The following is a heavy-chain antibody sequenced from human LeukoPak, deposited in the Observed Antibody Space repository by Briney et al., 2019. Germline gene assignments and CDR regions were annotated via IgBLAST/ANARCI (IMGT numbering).Heavy chain of an antibody. CDR3: ARGGAAGTGALFDY. CDR2: TYYRSKWYN. Sequence: SQTVSLTCAISGDSVSSNSAAWNWIRQSPSRGLEWLGRTYYRSKWYNDYAVSVKSRITINPDTSKNQFSLQLNSVTPEDTAVYYCARGGAAGTGALFDYWGQGTLVTVSS. V-gene: IGHV6-1*01. CDR1: GDSVSSNSAA. J-gene: IGHJ4*02. D-gene: IGHD6-13*01.